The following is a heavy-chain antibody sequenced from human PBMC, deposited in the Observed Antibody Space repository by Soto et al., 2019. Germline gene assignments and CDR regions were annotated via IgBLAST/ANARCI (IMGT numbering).Heavy chain of an antibody. CDR2: IYYSGST. CDR3: ARTMTTVTTAHFDY. V-gene: IGHV4-39*01. CDR1: GGSISSSSYY. D-gene: IGHD4-17*01. Sequence: PSETLSLTCTVSGGSISSSSYYWGWIRQPPGKGLEWIGGIYYSGSTYYNPSLKSRVTISVDTSKNQFSLRLSSVTAADTAVYYCARTMTTVTTAHFDYWGQGTLVTVSS. J-gene: IGHJ4*02.